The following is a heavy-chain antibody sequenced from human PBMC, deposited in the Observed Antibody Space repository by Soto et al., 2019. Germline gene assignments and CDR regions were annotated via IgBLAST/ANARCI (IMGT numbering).Heavy chain of an antibody. J-gene: IGHJ3*01. CDR3: ASLNFDILTGYYAFDL. Sequence: PSETLSLTCTVSGGSISSGDYYWSWIRQPPGKGLEYIGYISYSGSTNYNPSLKSRVTTSLDTSKNQFSLKLSSVTAADTAIYYCASLNFDILTGYYAFDLWGQGTMVTVSS. CDR1: GGSISSGDYY. V-gene: IGHV4-30-4*01. CDR2: ISYSGST. D-gene: IGHD3-9*01.